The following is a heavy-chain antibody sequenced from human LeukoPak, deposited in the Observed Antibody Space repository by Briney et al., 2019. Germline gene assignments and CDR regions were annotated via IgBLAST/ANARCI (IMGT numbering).Heavy chain of an antibody. Sequence: ASAKVSCKVSGYTLTELSMHWVRQAPGKGLEWMGGFDPEDGETIYAQKFQGRVTMTEDTSTDTAYMELSSLRSEDTAVYYCATPPPYNWNDGGPAPFDYWGQGTLVTVSS. D-gene: IGHD1-1*01. V-gene: IGHV1-24*01. CDR3: ATPPPYNWNDGGPAPFDY. CDR2: FDPEDGET. J-gene: IGHJ4*02. CDR1: GYTLTELS.